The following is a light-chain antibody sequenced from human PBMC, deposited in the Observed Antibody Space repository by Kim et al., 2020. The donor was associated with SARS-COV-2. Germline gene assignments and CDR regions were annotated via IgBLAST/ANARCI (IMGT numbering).Light chain of an antibody. CDR3: NSRDSSGNHV. V-gene: IGLV3-19*01. J-gene: IGLJ1*01. CDR2: GKN. CDR1: SLRSYY. Sequence: VALGQTVRITCQGDSLRSYYASWYQQKPGQAPVLVIYGKNNRPSGIPDRFSGSSSGNTASLTITGAQAEDEADYYFNSRDSSGNHVFGTGTKVTVL.